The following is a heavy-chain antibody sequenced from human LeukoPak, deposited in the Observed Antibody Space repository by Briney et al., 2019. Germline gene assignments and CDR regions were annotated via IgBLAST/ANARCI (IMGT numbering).Heavy chain of an antibody. Sequence: GGSLRLSCVGSGFTFGNYAMNWVRQAPGKGLEWVAAISGRGGDTFYADSVKGRFTFSRDTSKNTLSLQMNSLGVGDTGLYYCARAFASGIRRALWFGDLLRAQGTLVTVSS. V-gene: IGHV3-23*01. CDR2: ISGRGGDT. J-gene: IGHJ4*02. D-gene: IGHD3-10*01. CDR1: GFTFGNYA. CDR3: ARAFASGIRRALWFGDLL.